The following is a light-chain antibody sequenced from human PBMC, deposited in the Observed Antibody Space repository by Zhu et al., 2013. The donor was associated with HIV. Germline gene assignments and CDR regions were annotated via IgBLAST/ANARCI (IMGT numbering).Light chain of an antibody. CDR1: QSVSSK. J-gene: IGKJ2*01. CDR2: GAS. Sequence: EIVMTQSPATLSVSPGERATLSCRASQSVSSKLAWYQHKPGQAPRLLIYGASTRATGIPARFSGSGSGTDFTLTISRLEPEDSAVYYCHQYGNSPPTFGQGTKLQIK. V-gene: IGKV3-15*01. CDR3: HQYGNSPPT.